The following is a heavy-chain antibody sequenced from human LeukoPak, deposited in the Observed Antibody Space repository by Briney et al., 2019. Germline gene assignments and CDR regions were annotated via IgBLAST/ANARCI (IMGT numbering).Heavy chain of an antibody. CDR1: GFTFSSYA. Sequence: QSGGSLRLSCAASGFTFSSYAMHWVRQAPGKGLEWVTVISYDGNNKYYADSVKGRFTISRDNSKNTLYLQMNSLRAEDTALYYCAKAPTGGGVIVTFDYWGQGTLVTVSS. CDR3: AKAPTGGGVIVTFDY. D-gene: IGHD3-16*02. V-gene: IGHV3-30*01. CDR2: ISYDGNNK. J-gene: IGHJ4*02.